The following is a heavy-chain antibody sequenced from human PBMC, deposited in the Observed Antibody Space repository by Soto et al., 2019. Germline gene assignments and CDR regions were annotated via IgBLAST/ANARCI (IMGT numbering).Heavy chain of an antibody. CDR1: GFTFSSYA. Sequence: EVQLLESGGGLVQPGGSLRLSCAASGFTFSSYAMSWVRQAPGKGLEWVSAISGSGGSTYYADSVKGRFTISRDNSKNTLYLQMNSLRAEDTAVYYCAKDLGRYFVWLFYFDYWGQGTLVTVSS. CDR2: ISGSGGST. D-gene: IGHD3-9*01. CDR3: AKDLGRYFVWLFYFDY. J-gene: IGHJ4*02. V-gene: IGHV3-23*01.